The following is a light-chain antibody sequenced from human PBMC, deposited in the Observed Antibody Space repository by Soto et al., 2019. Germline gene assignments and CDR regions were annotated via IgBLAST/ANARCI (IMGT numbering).Light chain of an antibody. J-gene: IGLJ1*01. CDR2: EVS. CDR1: SSDVGGYNY. Sequence: QSALTQPASVSGSPGQSITISCTGTSSDVGGYNYVSWYQQHPGKAPKLMIYEVSNRPSGVPDRFSGSKSGTSASLAITGLQAEDEADYYCQSYDSSLTGPYAFGTGTKLTVL. V-gene: IGLV2-14*01. CDR3: QSYDSSLTGPYA.